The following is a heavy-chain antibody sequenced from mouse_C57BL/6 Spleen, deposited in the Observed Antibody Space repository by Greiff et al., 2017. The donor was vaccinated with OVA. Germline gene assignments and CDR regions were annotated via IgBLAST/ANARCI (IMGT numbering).Heavy chain of an antibody. CDR2: INPNYGTT. D-gene: IGHD1-1*02. CDR1: GYSFTDYN. V-gene: IGHV1-39*01. Sequence: EVKLVESGPELVKPGASVKISCKASGYSFTDYNMNWVKQSNGKSLEWIGVINPNYGTTSYNQKFKGKATLTVDQSSSTAYMQLNSLTSEDSAVYYCARGMVGTPYFDVWGTGTTVTVSS. CDR3: ARGMVGTPYFDV. J-gene: IGHJ1*03.